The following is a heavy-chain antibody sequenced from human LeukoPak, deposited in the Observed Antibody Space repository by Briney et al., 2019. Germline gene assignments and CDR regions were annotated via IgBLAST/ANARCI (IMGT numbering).Heavy chain of an antibody. Sequence: GGSLRLSCAASGFTVSSNYMSWVRQAPGKGLEWVSVIYSGGSTYYADSVKGRFTISRDNSKNTLYLQTNSLRAEDTAVYYCARDVTTTDILTGYPWGQGTLVTVSS. CDR2: IYSGGST. D-gene: IGHD3-9*01. CDR1: GFTVSSNY. J-gene: IGHJ5*02. CDR3: ARDVTTTDILTGYP. V-gene: IGHV3-53*01.